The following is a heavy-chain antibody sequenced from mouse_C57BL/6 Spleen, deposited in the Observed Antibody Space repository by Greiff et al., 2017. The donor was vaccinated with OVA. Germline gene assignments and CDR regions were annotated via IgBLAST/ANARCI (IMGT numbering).Heavy chain of an antibody. CDR2: IYPYNGVS. Sequence: EVKLMESGPELVKPGASVKISCKASGYSLTGYYMHWVKQSHGNILDWIGYIYPYNGVSSYNQKFKGKATLTVDKSSSTAYMELRSLTSEDSAVYYCARSGNWDSHWYFDVWGTGTTVTVSS. V-gene: IGHV1-31*01. J-gene: IGHJ1*03. CDR1: GYSLTGYY. CDR3: ARSGNWDSHWYFDV. D-gene: IGHD4-1*01.